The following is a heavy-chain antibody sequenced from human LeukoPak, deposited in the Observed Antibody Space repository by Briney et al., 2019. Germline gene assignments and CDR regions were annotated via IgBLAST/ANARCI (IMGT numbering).Heavy chain of an antibody. CDR3: TTVGLSSYYDSSGYYYFDY. J-gene: IGHJ4*02. D-gene: IGHD3-22*01. CDR1: GFTFSNAW. CDR2: IKSKTYGGTT. Sequence: AGTLRLSCEASGFTFSNAWMGWVRQAPGKGLEWVGGIKSKTYGGTTDYAAPVKGRFTISRDDSKNTLYLQMNSLKSEDTAVYYCTTVGLSSYYDSSGYYYFDYWGQGTLVTVSS. V-gene: IGHV3-15*01.